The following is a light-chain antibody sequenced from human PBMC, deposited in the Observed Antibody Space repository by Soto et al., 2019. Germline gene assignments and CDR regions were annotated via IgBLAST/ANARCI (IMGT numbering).Light chain of an antibody. CDR1: QSVSSSY. CDR2: GAS. J-gene: IGKJ5*01. V-gene: IGKV3-20*01. CDR3: QQYNILRSIS. Sequence: EIGMSQSPATLSLSKGERATLSCRASQSVSSSYLAWYQQKPGQAPRLLIYGASSRATGIPDRFTGSGSGTDFTLTISSLQSEDFAVYYCQQYNILRSISFCHRGRLAIK.